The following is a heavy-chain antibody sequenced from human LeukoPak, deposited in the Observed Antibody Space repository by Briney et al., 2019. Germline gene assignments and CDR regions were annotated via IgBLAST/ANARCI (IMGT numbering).Heavy chain of an antibody. J-gene: IGHJ4*02. Sequence: GGSLRLSCAASGFTFSSYSMNWVRQAPGKGLEWVSSISSSSSYIYYADSVKGRFTISRDNAKNSLYLQMNSLRAEDTAVYYCARAYSSGWYVFSYFDYWGQGTLVTVSS. D-gene: IGHD6-19*01. CDR3: ARAYSSGWYVFSYFDY. CDR2: ISSSSSYI. CDR1: GFTFSSYS. V-gene: IGHV3-21*04.